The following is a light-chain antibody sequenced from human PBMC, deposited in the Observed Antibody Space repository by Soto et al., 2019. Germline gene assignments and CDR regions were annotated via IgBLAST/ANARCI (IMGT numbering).Light chain of an antibody. V-gene: IGKV3-11*01. Sequence: EIVLTQCPSTLSLSPGERGTLSCRASQSVSSDLALYQQKPGQAPRLLIYDAFHRATGIPARFSGSGSGTDFTLTISSLEPEDFAVYYCQQRRNWPLTFGQGTKVDIK. J-gene: IGKJ1*01. CDR3: QQRRNWPLT. CDR2: DAF. CDR1: QSVSSD.